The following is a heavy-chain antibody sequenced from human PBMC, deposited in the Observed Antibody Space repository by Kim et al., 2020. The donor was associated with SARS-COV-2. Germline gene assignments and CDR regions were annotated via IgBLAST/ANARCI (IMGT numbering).Heavy chain of an antibody. CDR2: T. V-gene: IGHV4-31*02. J-gene: IGHJ3*02. CDR3: ARAHLPYAFDI. Sequence: TYYNPSLKSRVTISVDTSKNQFSLKLSSVTAADTAVYYCARAHLPYAFDIWGQGTMVTVSS.